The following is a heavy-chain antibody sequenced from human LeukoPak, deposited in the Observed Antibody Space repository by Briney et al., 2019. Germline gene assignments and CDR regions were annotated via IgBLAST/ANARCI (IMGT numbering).Heavy chain of an antibody. CDR3: ARTSFDSSGYSDY. CDR1: GGSISSSNW. J-gene: IGHJ4*02. Sequence: SGTLSLTCAVSGGSISSSNWWSWVRQPPGKGLEWIGEIYHSGSTNYNPSLKSRVTISVDTSKNQFSLKLSSVTAADTAVYYCARTSFDSSGYSDYWGQGTLVTVSS. D-gene: IGHD3-22*01. CDR2: IYHSGST. V-gene: IGHV4-4*02.